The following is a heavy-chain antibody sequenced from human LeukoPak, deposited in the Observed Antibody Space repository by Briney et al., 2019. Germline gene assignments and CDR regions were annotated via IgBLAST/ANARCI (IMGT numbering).Heavy chain of an antibody. CDR3: AKDRSSGRSDYYYYMDV. V-gene: IGHV3-21*01. D-gene: IGHD6-19*01. CDR2: ISSSSSYI. J-gene: IGHJ6*03. Sequence: PGGSLRLSCAASGFTFSSYSMNWVRQAPGKGLEWVSSISSSSSYIYYADSVKGRFTISRDNAKNSLYLQMNSLRAEDTAVYYCAKDRSSGRSDYYYYMDVWGKGTTVTVSS. CDR1: GFTFSSYS.